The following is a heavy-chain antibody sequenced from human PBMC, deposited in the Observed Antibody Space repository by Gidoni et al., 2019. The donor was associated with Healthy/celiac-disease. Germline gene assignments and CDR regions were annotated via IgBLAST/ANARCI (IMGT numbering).Heavy chain of an antibody. D-gene: IGHD3-16*02. Sequence: EVQLLASGGGSVQPGGSLRLSCAASGFTFSSYAMSWVRQAPGKGLEWVSAISGSGGSTYYADSVKGRFTISRDNSKNTLYLQMNSLRAEDTAVYYCAKVSIGHLYYFDYWGQGTLVTVSS. CDR2: ISGSGGST. CDR3: AKVSIGHLYYFDY. CDR1: GFTFSSYA. V-gene: IGHV3-23*01. J-gene: IGHJ4*02.